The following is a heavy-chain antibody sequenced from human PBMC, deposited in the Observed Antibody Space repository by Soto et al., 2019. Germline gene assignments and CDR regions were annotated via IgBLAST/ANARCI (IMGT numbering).Heavy chain of an antibody. CDR1: GYTFTSYG. D-gene: IGHD2-8*01. CDR2: ISAYNGNT. V-gene: IGHV1-18*01. J-gene: IGHJ5*02. Sequence: QVQLVQSGAEVKKPGASVKVSCKASGYTFTSYGISWVRQAPGQGLEWMGWISAYNGNTNYAQKFQGRVTITADESTSTAYMELSSLRSEDTAVYYCARDGYCTNGVCYSDNWFDPWGQGTLVTVSS. CDR3: ARDGYCTNGVCYSDNWFDP.